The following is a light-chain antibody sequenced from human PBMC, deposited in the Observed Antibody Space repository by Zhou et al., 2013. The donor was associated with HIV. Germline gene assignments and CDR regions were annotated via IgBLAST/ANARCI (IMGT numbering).Light chain of an antibody. CDR1: HSLHRN. V-gene: IGKV3-11*01. Sequence: EIGMTQSPATLSVSPGETATLSCRASHSLHRNLAWYQQKPGQAPRLLVFDASNRATGIPARFNGSGSGTDFTLTISSLAPEDYAIYYCQHRLNWPRLTFGGGTKVDIK. CDR2: DAS. CDR3: QHRLNWPRLT. J-gene: IGKJ4*01.